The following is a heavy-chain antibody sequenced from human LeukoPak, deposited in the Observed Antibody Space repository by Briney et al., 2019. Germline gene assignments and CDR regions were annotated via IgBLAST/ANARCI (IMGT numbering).Heavy chain of an antibody. V-gene: IGHV4-59*08. J-gene: IGHJ4*02. CDR1: SGSISTYY. CDR2: IYYSGST. D-gene: IGHD1-26*01. Sequence: SETLSLTCTVSSGSISTYYWSWIRQPPGKGLEWIGYIYYSGSTNYNPSLKSRVTISVDTSKNQFSLKLSSVTAADTAVYYCARLGPGATVDYWGQGTLVTVSS. CDR3: ARLGPGATVDY.